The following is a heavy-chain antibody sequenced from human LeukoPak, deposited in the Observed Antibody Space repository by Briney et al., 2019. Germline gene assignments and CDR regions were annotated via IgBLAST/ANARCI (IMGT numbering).Heavy chain of an antibody. J-gene: IGHJ3*02. D-gene: IGHD2/OR15-2a*01. CDR2: ISGSGSII. Sequence: GGSLALSCAASGFTFSDYYRSWSRQAPGKGLEGISYISGSGSIIYYADSVGGRFTVSRDNAKSSLYLQMNSLRVEDTALYYCASFFFDCNSRSCPGNAFDMWGPGTMVTVSS. CDR3: ASFFFDCNSRSCPGNAFDM. V-gene: IGHV3-11*04. CDR1: GFTFSDYY.